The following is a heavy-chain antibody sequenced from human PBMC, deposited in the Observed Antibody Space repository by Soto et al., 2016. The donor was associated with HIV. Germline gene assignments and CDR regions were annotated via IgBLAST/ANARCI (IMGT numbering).Heavy chain of an antibody. J-gene: IGHJ4*02. V-gene: IGHV1-58*02. Sequence: QMQLVLSGPEVKKPGTSVKVSCKASGFTFSTSTIQWVRQAPGQRLEWIGWITVGTDNRNYAQKFQQRVTLTRDMSTSIAYLEMSSLSSEDTAVYYCAAETYSSGCCHFDYVGPGNXGHRLL. CDR1: GFTFSTST. CDR3: AAETYSSGCCHFDY. CDR2: ITVGTDNR. D-gene: IGHD6-19*01.